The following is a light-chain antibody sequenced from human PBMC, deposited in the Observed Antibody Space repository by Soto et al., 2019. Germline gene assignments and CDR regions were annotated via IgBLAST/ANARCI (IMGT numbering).Light chain of an antibody. V-gene: IGLV2-14*01. CDR3: FSYTSSGTYV. J-gene: IGLJ1*01. Sequence: QSALTQPASGSGSPGQSITISCTGTSSDVGNYKYVSWYQQHPGKAPKLMIYEVSNRPSGVSNRFSGSKSGNTASLTISGLQAEDETDYYCFSYTSSGTYVFGTGTKVT. CDR1: SSDVGNYKY. CDR2: EVS.